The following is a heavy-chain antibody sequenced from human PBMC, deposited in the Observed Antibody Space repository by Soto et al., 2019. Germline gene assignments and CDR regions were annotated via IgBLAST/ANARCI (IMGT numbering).Heavy chain of an antibody. D-gene: IGHD3-22*01. CDR3: XSHHEYYYDSSGPPPFDY. V-gene: IGHV5-51*01. Sequence: GESLKISCKGSGYSFSNYWIGWVRQMPGKGLEWMGIIYPGDFDTRYSPSFQGQVTISVDKSISTAYLQWSSLKASDTAMYYCXSHHEYYYDSSGPPPFDYWGQGTLVTVSS. CDR1: GYSFSNYW. J-gene: IGHJ4*02. CDR2: IYPGDFDT.